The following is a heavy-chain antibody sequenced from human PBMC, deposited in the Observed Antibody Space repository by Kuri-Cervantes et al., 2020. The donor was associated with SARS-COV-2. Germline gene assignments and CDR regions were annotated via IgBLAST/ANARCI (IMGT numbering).Heavy chain of an antibody. CDR3: ARVRYYDTSDGYYYYYYMDV. J-gene: IGHJ6*03. V-gene: IGHV4-38-2*02. Sequence: SETLSLTCTVSGYPISSGYYWGWIRQPPGKGLEWIGSIYHSGSTYYNPSLKSRVTISVDTSKNQFSLKLSSVTAADTAVYYCARVRYYDTSDGYYYYYYMDVWGKGTTVTVSS. CDR1: GYPISSGYY. D-gene: IGHD3-22*01. CDR2: IYHSGST.